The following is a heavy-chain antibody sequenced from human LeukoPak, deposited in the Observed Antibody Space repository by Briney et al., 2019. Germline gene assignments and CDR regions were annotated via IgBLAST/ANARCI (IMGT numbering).Heavy chain of an antibody. CDR1: GFTFSSYG. V-gene: IGHV3-30*18. Sequence: GGSLRLSCAASGFTFSSYGMHWVRQAPGKGLEWVAVISYDGSNKYYADSVKGRFTISRDNSKNTLYLQMNSLRAEDTAVYYFAKTPSGNIFQKRQYFGYWGQGTLGTVSS. CDR2: ISYDGSNK. J-gene: IGHJ4*02. CDR3: AKTPSGNIFQKRQYFGY. D-gene: IGHD3-3*02.